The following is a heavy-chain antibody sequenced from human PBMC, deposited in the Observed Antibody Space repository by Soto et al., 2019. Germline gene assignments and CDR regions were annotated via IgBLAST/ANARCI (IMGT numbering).Heavy chain of an antibody. CDR2: INSDGSST. CDR3: VRTSLVVAAAAREDY. J-gene: IGHJ4*02. D-gene: IGHD2-15*01. Sequence: EVQLVESGGGLVQPGGSLRLSCAASGFTFSSYWMHWVRQAPGKGLVWVSRINSDGSSTSYADSVKGRFTISRDNAKTRLYLQRNRLRAEDTAVYYCVRTSLVVAAAAREDYWGQGTQVTVSS. V-gene: IGHV3-74*01. CDR1: GFTFSSYW.